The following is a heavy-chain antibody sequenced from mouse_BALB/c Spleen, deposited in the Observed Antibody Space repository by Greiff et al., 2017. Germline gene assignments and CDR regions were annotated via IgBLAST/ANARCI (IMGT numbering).Heavy chain of an antibody. CDR2: ILPGSGST. CDR1: GYTFSSYW. CDR3: ARFGNYLWFAY. Sequence: QVQLQQPGAELVKPGASVKLSCKATGYTFSSYWIEWVKQRPGHGLEWIGEILPGSGSTNYNEKFKGKATFTADTSSNTAYMQLSSLTSEDSAVYYCARFGNYLWFAYWGQGTLVTVSA. J-gene: IGHJ3*01. V-gene: IGHV1-9*01. D-gene: IGHD2-1*01.